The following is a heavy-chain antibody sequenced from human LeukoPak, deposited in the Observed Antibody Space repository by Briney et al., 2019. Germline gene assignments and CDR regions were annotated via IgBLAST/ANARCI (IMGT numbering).Heavy chain of an antibody. V-gene: IGHV1-8*01. D-gene: IGHD3-10*01. CDR1: GYTFTSYD. CDR3: AREVDYYGSGSYTIFYYYGMDV. Sequence: ASVKVSCKASGYTFTSYDINWVRQATGQGLEWMGWMNPNSGNTGYAQKFQGRVTMTRNTSISTAYMELSSLRSEDTAVYYCAREVDYYGSGSYTIFYYYGMDVRGQGTTVTVSS. J-gene: IGHJ6*02. CDR2: MNPNSGNT.